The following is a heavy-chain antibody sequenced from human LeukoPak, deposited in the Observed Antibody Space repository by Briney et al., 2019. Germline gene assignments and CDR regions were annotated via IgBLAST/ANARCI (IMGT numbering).Heavy chain of an antibody. CDR3: ARDCSGGSCYGAFDI. CDR1: GGSVTNYY. J-gene: IGHJ3*02. D-gene: IGHD2-15*01. CDR2: IYYGGST. V-gene: IGHV4-59*02. Sequence: SETLSLTCTVSGGSVTNYYWSWIRQPPGKGLEWIGFIYYGGSTNYIPSLKSRVAISVDTSKNQLSLKLSSVTAADTAVYYCARDCSGGSCYGAFDIWGQGTMVTVSS.